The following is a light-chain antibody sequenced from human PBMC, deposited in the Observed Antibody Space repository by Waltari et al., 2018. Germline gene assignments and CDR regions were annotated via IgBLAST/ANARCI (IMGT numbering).Light chain of an antibody. CDR3: QQYGSSRKT. Sequence: EIVLTQSPATLSLSPGERATLSCGASQSVSRNYLAWYQQNPGLAPRLLIYDASSRATGIPDRFSGSGSGTDFTLTISRLEPENFAVYYCQQYGSSRKTFGQGTKVDIK. CDR1: QSVSRNY. J-gene: IGKJ1*01. V-gene: IGKV3D-20*01. CDR2: DAS.